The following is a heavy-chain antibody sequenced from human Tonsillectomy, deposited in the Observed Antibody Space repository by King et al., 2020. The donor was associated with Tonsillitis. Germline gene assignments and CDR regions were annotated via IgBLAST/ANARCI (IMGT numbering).Heavy chain of an antibody. CDR2: INNGGDII. D-gene: IGHD2-8*01. J-gene: IGHJ4*02. CDR1: GFTFSNFG. V-gene: IGHV3-23*04. CDR3: AKAVFHNGLYDY. Sequence: VQLVESGGGLVQPGGSLRLSCAASGFTFSNFGISWVRQAPGKGLDWVADINNGGDIIYYADSVKGRFIISRDNSKSTLYLQTNSLRAEDTALYYCAKAVFHNGLYDYWGQGTLVTVSS.